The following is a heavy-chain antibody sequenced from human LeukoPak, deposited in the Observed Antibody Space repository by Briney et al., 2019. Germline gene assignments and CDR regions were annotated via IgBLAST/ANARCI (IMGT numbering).Heavy chain of an antibody. J-gene: IGHJ5*02. Sequence: SETLSLTCAVYGGSFSGYYWSWIRQPPGKGLEWIGEINHSGSTNYNPSLKSQVTISVDTSKNQFSLKLSSVTAADTAVYYCARHVVPAADNHPWGQGTLVTVSS. CDR3: ARHVVPAADNHP. D-gene: IGHD2-2*01. V-gene: IGHV4-34*01. CDR1: GGSFSGYY. CDR2: INHSGST.